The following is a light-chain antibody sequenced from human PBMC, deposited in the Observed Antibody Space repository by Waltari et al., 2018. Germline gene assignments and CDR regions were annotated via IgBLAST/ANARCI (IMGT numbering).Light chain of an antibody. CDR1: SNDVGSYNL. Sequence: QSALTQPASVSGSPGQPITISCIGSSNDVGSYNLVSWYQQHPGKVPKPMIYEVTKRPSGVSNRFSGSKSGNTASLTISGLQADDEGNYYCCAYAGSNTVMFGGGTKLTVL. CDR3: CAYAGSNTVM. V-gene: IGLV2-23*02. J-gene: IGLJ3*02. CDR2: EVT.